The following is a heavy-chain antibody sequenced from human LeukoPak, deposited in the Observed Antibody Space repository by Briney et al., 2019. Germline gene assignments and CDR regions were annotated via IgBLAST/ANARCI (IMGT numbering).Heavy chain of an antibody. D-gene: IGHD3-22*01. CDR1: GYTFTSYD. CDR2: MNPNSGNT. J-gene: IGHJ4*02. CDR3: ARDWYYYDSSGLSEFDY. Sequence: GASVKVSCKASGYTFTSYDMNWVRQATGQGLEWMGWMNPNSGNTGYAQKFQGRVTMTRNTSISTAYMELSSLRSEDTAVYYCARDWYYYDSSGLSEFDYWGQGTLVTVSS. V-gene: IGHV1-8*01.